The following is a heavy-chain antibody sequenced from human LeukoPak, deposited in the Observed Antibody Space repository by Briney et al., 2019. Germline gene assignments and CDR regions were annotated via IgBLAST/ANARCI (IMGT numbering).Heavy chain of an antibody. CDR2: IYFSGST. V-gene: IGHV4-39*01. Sequence: SETLSLTCTVSGGSISSSSYYWGWIRQPPGKGLELIGSIYFSGSTAYSPSLKSRVNISVDTSKNQFSLKLSSVTAADTAVYFCASRPTTWGFFDSWGQGTLVSVSP. J-gene: IGHJ4*02. CDR3: ASRPTTWGFFDS. CDR1: GGSISSSSYY. D-gene: IGHD4-17*01.